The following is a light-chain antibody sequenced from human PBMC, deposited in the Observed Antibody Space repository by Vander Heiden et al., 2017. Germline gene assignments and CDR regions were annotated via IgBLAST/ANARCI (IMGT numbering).Light chain of an antibody. J-gene: IGLJ2*01. V-gene: IGLV1-40*01. CDR3: QSYDSSLSAVV. Sequence: QSVLTQPPSVSGAPGQRVTISCTGSSSNIGAGYDVHWYQQLPGTAHKLLIYGNSKRPSGVPDRFAGSKSGTSASLAITGLQAEDEADYCCQSYDSSLSAVVFGGGTKLTVL. CDR1: SSNIGAGYD. CDR2: GNS.